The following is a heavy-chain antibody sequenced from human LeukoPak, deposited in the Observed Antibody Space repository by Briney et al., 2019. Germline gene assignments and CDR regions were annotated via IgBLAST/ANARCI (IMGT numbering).Heavy chain of an antibody. CDR3: ARGLLLHSI. CDR1: GGSFSGYY. Sequence: PSETLSLTCAVYGGSFSGYYWSWIRQPPGKGLEWIGEINHSGSTNYNPSLKSQVTISVDTSKNQFSLKLSSVTAEDTAVYYCARGLLLHSIWGQGTMVTVSS. D-gene: IGHD3-22*01. CDR2: INHSGST. J-gene: IGHJ3*02. V-gene: IGHV4-34*01.